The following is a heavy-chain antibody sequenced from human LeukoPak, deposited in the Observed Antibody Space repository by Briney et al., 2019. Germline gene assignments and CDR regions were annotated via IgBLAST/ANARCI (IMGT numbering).Heavy chain of an antibody. J-gene: IGHJ3*02. D-gene: IGHD3-10*01. Sequence: SETLSLTCTVSGGSISSGDYYWSWIRQPPGKGLEWIGYIYYSGSTYYNPSLKSRVTISVDTSKNQFSLKLTSVTAADTAVYYCARGGSGSYIDAFDIWGQGTMVTVSS. CDR2: IYYSGST. CDR3: ARGGSGSYIDAFDI. V-gene: IGHV4-30-4*01. CDR1: GGSISSGDYY.